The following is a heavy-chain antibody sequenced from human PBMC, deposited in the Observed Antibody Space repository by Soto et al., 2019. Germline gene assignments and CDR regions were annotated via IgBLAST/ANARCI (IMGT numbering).Heavy chain of an antibody. CDR3: ARHERRIIAARPDY. CDR1: GGSISSSSYY. V-gene: IGHV4-39*01. CDR2: IYYSGST. J-gene: IGHJ4*02. D-gene: IGHD6-6*01. Sequence: QLQLQESGPGLVKPSETLSLTCTVSGGSISSSSYYWGWIRQPPGKGLEWIGSIYYSGSTYYNPSLKSRVTIPVATSKNQFSLKLSSVTAADTAVYYCARHERRIIAARPDYWGQGTLVTVSS.